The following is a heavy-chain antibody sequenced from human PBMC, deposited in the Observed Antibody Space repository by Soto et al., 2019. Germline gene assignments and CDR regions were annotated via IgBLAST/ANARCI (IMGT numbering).Heavy chain of an antibody. Sequence: ASVKVSCKASGYTFTSYGISWVRQAPGQGLEWMGWISAYNGNTNYAQKLQGRVTMTTDTSTSTAYMELRSLRSDDTAVYDCARDWAAAGPFDDWGQGNLVTFSS. CDR3: ARDWAAAGPFDD. V-gene: IGHV1-18*01. D-gene: IGHD6-13*01. CDR2: ISAYNGNT. CDR1: GYTFTSYG. J-gene: IGHJ4*02.